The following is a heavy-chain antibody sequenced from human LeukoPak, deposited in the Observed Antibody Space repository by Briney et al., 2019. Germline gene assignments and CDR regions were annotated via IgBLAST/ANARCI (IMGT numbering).Heavy chain of an antibody. J-gene: IGHJ4*02. Sequence: SETPSLTCTVSGGSISSSSYYWGWIRQPPGKGLEWIGSIYYSGSTYYNPSLKSRVTISVDTSKNQFSLKLSSVTAADTAVYYCASTRRAARPGFDYWGQGTLVTVSS. D-gene: IGHD6-6*01. CDR2: IYYSGST. CDR1: GGSISSSSYY. V-gene: IGHV4-39*01. CDR3: ASTRRAARPGFDY.